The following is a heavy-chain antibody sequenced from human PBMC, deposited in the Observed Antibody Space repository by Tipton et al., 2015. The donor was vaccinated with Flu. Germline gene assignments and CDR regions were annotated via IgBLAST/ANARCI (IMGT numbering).Heavy chain of an antibody. CDR3: ASQRWLQSFIDY. CDR1: GGSIGSYY. J-gene: IGHJ4*02. Sequence: TLSLTCTVSGGSIGSYYWGWIRQPPGKGLEWIGYIFYSGSTNYNPSLKSRVTMSVDTSNNRFSLKLSSVTAADTAVYYCASQRWLQSFIDYWGQGTLVTVSS. V-gene: IGHV4-59*01. D-gene: IGHD5-24*01. CDR2: IFYSGST.